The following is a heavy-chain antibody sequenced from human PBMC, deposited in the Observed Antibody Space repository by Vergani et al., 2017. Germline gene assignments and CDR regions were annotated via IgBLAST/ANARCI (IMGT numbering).Heavy chain of an antibody. Sequence: EVQLVESGGGLVKPGGSLRLSCAASGFTFSSYSMNWVRQAPGKGLEWVSSISSSSSYIYYADSVKGRFTISRDNAKNSLYLQMNSLRAEDTAVYYCAKADRGELSTSLLYWGQGTLVTVSS. CDR2: ISSSSSYI. D-gene: IGHD3-16*02. CDR3: AKADRGELSTSLLY. CDR1: GFTFSSYS. J-gene: IGHJ4*02. V-gene: IGHV3-21*01.